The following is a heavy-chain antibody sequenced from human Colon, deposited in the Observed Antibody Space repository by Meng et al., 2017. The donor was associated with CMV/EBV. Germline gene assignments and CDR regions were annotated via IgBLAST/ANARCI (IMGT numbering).Heavy chain of an antibody. D-gene: IGHD3-3*01. CDR1: GFTLHTYT. V-gene: IGHV3-21*01. CDR2: ISDSTSYI. Sequence: GESLKISCAASGFTLHTYTMNWVRQAPGKGLEWVSSISDSTSYINYADSVKGRFTISRDNAKNSLYLQMNSLRAEDTAVYYCAGRYDFWSGYYGYYYGMDVWGQGTTVTVSS. CDR3: AGRYDFWSGYYGYYYGMDV. J-gene: IGHJ6*02.